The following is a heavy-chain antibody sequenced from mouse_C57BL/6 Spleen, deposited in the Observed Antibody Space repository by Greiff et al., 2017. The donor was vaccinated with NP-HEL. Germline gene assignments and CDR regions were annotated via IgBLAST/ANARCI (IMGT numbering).Heavy chain of an antibody. CDR3: ARAAQAENFDY. CDR2: IHPNSGST. J-gene: IGHJ2*01. Sequence: VQLQQPGAELVKPGASVKLSCKASGYTFTSYWMHWVKQRPGQGLEWIGMIHPNSGSTNYNEKFKSKATLTVDKSSSTAYMQLSSLTSEDSAVYYCARAAQAENFDYWGQGTTLTVSS. D-gene: IGHD3-2*02. CDR1: GYTFTSYW. V-gene: IGHV1-64*01.